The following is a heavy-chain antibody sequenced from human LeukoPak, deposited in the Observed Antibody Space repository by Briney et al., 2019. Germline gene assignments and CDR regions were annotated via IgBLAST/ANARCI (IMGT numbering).Heavy chain of an antibody. Sequence: ASVKVSCKASGYAFTSYAMNWVRQAPGQGLEWMGWINTNTGNPTYAQGFTGRFVFSLDTSVSTAYLQISSLKAEDTAVYYCARDFACTNGVCYLGAFDIWGQGTMVTVSS. D-gene: IGHD2-8*01. CDR2: INTNTGNP. V-gene: IGHV7-4-1*02. J-gene: IGHJ3*02. CDR1: GYAFTSYA. CDR3: ARDFACTNGVCYLGAFDI.